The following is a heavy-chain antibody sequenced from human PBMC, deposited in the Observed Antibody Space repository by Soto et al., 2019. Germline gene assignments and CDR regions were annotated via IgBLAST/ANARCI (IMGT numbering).Heavy chain of an antibody. Sequence: QVQLQESGPGLVKPSQTLSLTCTVSGGSISSGGYYWSWIRQLPGKGLEWIGYIFYSGTTSYNPSLQSRVTISVDTAKNQFSLKRSSVTAADTAVYYCARGVTAWGKGALVTVSS. CDR3: ARGVTA. V-gene: IGHV4-31*03. CDR2: IFYSGTT. CDR1: GGSISSGGYY. D-gene: IGHD2-21*02. J-gene: IGHJ5*02.